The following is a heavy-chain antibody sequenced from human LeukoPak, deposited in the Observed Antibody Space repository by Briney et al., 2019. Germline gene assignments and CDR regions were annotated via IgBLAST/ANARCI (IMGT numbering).Heavy chain of an antibody. V-gene: IGHV3-7*01. CDR3: ARKAHGGRVWGSSRTGDAFDI. J-gene: IGHJ3*02. Sequence: GGSLRLSCAASGFTFSSYEMNWVRQAPGKGLEWVANIKQDINEKYYVDSVKGRFTISRDNAKNSLYLQMNSLRAEDTAVYYCARKAHGGRVWGSSRTGDAFDIWGQGTMVTVSS. CDR2: IKQDINEK. CDR1: GFTFSSYE. D-gene: IGHD3-16*02.